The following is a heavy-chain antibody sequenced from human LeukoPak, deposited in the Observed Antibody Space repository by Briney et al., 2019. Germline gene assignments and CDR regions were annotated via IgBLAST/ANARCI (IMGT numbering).Heavy chain of an antibody. Sequence: PSETLSLTCAVYGGSFSGYYWSWIRQPPGKGLEWTGEINHSGSTNYNPSLKSRVTISVDTSKNQFSLKLSSVTAADTAVYYCARGFNDILTGYYYFDYWGQGTLVTVSS. CDR3: ARGFNDILTGYYYFDY. D-gene: IGHD3-9*01. V-gene: IGHV4-34*01. CDR1: GGSFSGYY. CDR2: INHSGST. J-gene: IGHJ4*02.